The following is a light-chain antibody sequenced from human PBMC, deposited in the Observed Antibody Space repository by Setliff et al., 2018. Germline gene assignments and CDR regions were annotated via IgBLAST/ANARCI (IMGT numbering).Light chain of an antibody. CDR2: TNT. CDR1: NSNIGARND. V-gene: IGLV1-40*01. CDR3: SSYAGSAISIV. J-gene: IGLJ3*02. Sequence: QSVLTQPPSVSGAPGQRVTISCTGSNSNIGARNDVHWYQQLPGAAPKLLIYTNTNRPSGISDRFSGSKSANTASLTISGLQAEDEADYYCSSYAGSAISIVFGGGTKVTVL.